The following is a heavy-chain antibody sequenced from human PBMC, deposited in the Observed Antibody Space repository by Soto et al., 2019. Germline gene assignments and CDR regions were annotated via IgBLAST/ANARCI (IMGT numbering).Heavy chain of an antibody. CDR3: GRVVEGATRHTDPDS. CDR2: VYHNGGA. CDR1: GVSIHNSHSF. V-gene: IGHV4-39*01. J-gene: IGHJ5*01. Sequence: QVHLQESGPGLVKPSETLSLTCTVSGVSIHNSHSFWAWIRQPPGKGLQFIASVYHNGGAHYNSSLKSRVTVSVDTANNQVSLRMRSLTAADTAFYYCGRVVEGATRHTDPDSWGQGILVTVSS. D-gene: IGHD2-21*01.